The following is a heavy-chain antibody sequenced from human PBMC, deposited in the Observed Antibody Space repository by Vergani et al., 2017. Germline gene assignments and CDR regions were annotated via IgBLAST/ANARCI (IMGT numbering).Heavy chain of an antibody. CDR1: GFSLSNARMG. D-gene: IGHD3-3*01. CDR2: IFSNDEK. CDR3: ARVTIFGVVLIDY. J-gene: IGHJ4*02. Sequence: QVTLKESGPVLVKPTETLTLTCTVSGFSLSNARMGVSWIRQPPGKALEWLAHIFSNDEKSYSTSLKSRLTISKDTSKSQVVLTMTNVDPVDTATYYCARVTIFGVVLIDYWGQGTLVTVSS. V-gene: IGHV2-26*01.